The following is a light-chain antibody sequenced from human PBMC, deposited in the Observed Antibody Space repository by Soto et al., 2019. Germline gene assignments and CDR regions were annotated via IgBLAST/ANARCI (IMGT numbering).Light chain of an antibody. V-gene: IGKV1-5*01. CDR1: QSISSW. Sequence: DIQMTQSPSTLSASVGDRVTITCRASQSISSWLAWYQQKPGKAPKLLIYDASSLESGVPSRFSGSGSGTEFTLTISRAQPDDFATNCCQQYNSYWVTFGQGTKLEIK. CDR3: QQYNSYWVT. CDR2: DAS. J-gene: IGKJ2*01.